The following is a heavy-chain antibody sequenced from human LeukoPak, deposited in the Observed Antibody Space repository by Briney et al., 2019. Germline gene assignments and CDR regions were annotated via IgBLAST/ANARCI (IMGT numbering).Heavy chain of an antibody. CDR1: GFRFSDYA. Sequence: GASLRLSCAASGFRFSDYAIHWVRQAPGKGLQWLAVISGDGSHQYYRDSVRDRFTISRDNSKNMVYLQMSSLRAEDTAIYYCARAGEGFDTWGQGTKVTVSS. CDR2: ISGDGSHQ. V-gene: IGHV3-30*03. D-gene: IGHD3-10*01. CDR3: ARAGEGFDT. J-gene: IGHJ3*02.